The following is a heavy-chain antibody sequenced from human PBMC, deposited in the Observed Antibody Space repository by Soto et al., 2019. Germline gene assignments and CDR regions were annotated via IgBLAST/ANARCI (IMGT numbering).Heavy chain of an antibody. CDR3: ARDRRLITMVRGVSLWFDP. J-gene: IGHJ5*02. Sequence: PSETLSLTCTVSGGSISSYYWSWIRQPPGKGLEWIGYIYYSGSTNYNPSIKSRVTISVDTSKNQFSLKMSSVTAADTAVYYCARDRRLITMVRGVSLWFDPWGQGTLVTVS. V-gene: IGHV4-59*12. D-gene: IGHD3-10*01. CDR1: GGSISSYY. CDR2: IYYSGST.